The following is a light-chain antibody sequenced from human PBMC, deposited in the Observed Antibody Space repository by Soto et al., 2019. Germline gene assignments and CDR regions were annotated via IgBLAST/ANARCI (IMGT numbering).Light chain of an antibody. Sequence: EIVLTQSPVTLSLSPGERATLSCRASQSVSSYLAWYQQKPGQAPRLLIYDASNRATGIPARFSGSGSGTDFTLTISSLEPEDFAVYYCQKRSNWPPTFGQGTRLEIK. J-gene: IGKJ5*01. CDR3: QKRSNWPPT. CDR1: QSVSSY. CDR2: DAS. V-gene: IGKV3-11*01.